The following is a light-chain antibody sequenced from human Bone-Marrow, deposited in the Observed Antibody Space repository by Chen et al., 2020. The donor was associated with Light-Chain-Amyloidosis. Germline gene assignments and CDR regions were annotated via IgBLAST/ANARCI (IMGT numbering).Light chain of an antibody. J-gene: IGLJ2*01. V-gene: IGLV2-14*03. CDR3: SSYSTTSTDVA. CDR2: DVN. CDR1: SSDVGAYNY. Sequence: QTALTQPASVSGSPGRSITISCSGTSSDVGAYNYVSWYQQHPGKAPKLIIYDVNNRPSGVSSRFSGSKSGNTASLTISGLQVEDEADYYCSSYSTTSTDVAFGGGTKLIVL.